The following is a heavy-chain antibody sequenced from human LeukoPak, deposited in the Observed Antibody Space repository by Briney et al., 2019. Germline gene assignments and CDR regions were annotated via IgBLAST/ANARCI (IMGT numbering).Heavy chain of an antibody. J-gene: IGHJ4*02. V-gene: IGHV3-23*01. D-gene: IGHD2-2*01. Sequence: PGGSLRLSCAASGFTFSNFAMSWVRQAPGKGLEWVSAISGSGGSTYYADSVKGRFTISRDNSKNTLYLQMNSLRAEDTAVYYCAKDRRYCSSTSCPYYFDYWGQGTLVTVSS. CDR2: ISGSGGST. CDR3: AKDRRYCSSTSCPYYFDY. CDR1: GFTFSNFA.